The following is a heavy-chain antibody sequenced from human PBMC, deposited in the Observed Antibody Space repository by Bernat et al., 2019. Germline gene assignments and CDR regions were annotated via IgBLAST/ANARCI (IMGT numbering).Heavy chain of an antibody. CDR2: IYSGGNT. Sequence: EIQLVESGGGLIQPGGSLRLSCAASGFSVSSNYMSWVRQAPGKGLEWVSVIYSGGNTYYADSAKGRFTISRDNSKNTLYLQMNSLRAEDTAVYYCARGHCSGGSCYRDYWGQGTLVTVSS. J-gene: IGHJ4*02. CDR1: GFSVSSNY. CDR3: ARGHCSGGSCYRDY. D-gene: IGHD2-15*01. V-gene: IGHV3-53*01.